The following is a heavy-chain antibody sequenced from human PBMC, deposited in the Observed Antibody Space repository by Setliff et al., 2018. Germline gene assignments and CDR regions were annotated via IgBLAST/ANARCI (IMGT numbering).Heavy chain of an antibody. CDR2: ISSYNNDVT. CDR3: AISSLSICSGGTCPNAFDV. CDR1: GYSFTGYY. V-gene: IGHV1-18*01. J-gene: IGHJ3*01. Sequence: ASVKVSCNASGYSFTGYYMHWVRQAPGQGLEWMGWISSYNNDVTNYLQRFQGRVTMTTDTSTSAAYMELRSLRSDDTAVYYCAISSLSICSGGTCPNAFDVWGQGTMVTVSS. D-gene: IGHD2-15*01.